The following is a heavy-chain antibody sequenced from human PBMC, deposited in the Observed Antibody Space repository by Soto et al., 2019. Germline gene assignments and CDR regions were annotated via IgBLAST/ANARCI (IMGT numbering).Heavy chain of an antibody. V-gene: IGHV3-23*01. CDR2: IDGSGGTT. CDR1: GFPFSSTD. CDR3: AKNSGWFNT. D-gene: IGHD3-10*01. Sequence: PGGSLRLSCAASGFPFSSTDMTWVRQAPGKGLDWVSTIDGSGGTTYYADSAKGRFTISRDNSMNTVYLQMNSLRADDTALYYCAKNSGWFNTWGQGALVTVSS. J-gene: IGHJ5*02.